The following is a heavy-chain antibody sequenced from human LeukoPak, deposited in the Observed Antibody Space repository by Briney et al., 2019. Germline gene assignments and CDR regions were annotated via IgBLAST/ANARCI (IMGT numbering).Heavy chain of an antibody. J-gene: IGHJ4*02. CDR3: VKDLAQGYCSSTSCDS. D-gene: IGHD2-2*01. CDR2: ISSNGGST. CDR1: GFTFSSYA. V-gene: IGHV3-64D*06. Sequence: PGGSLRLSCSASGFTFSSYAMHWVRQAPGKGLEYVSAISSNGGSTYYADSVKGRFTISRDNSKNTLYLQMSSLRAEDTAVYYCVKDLAQGYCSSTSCDSWGQGTLVTVSS.